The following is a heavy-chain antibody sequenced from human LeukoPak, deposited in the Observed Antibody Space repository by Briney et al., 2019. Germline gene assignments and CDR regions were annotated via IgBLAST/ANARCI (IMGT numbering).Heavy chain of an antibody. Sequence: SETLSLTCAVYGESFSGYYWSWIRQPAGKGLEWIGRIYTSGSTNYNPSLKSRVTISVDTSKNQFSLKLSSVTAADTAVYYCASEVGATNYWGQGTLVTVSS. D-gene: IGHD1-26*01. CDR1: GESFSGYY. CDR3: ASEVGATNY. CDR2: IYTSGST. J-gene: IGHJ4*02. V-gene: IGHV4-59*10.